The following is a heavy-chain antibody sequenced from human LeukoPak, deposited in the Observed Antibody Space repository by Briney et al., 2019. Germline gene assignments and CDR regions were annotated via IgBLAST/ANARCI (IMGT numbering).Heavy chain of an antibody. CDR1: GGSFSGYY. V-gene: IGHV4-34*01. Sequence: SETLSLTCAVYGGSFSGYYWSWIRQPPGKGLEWIGEINHSGSTNYNPSLKSRVTISVDTSKNQFSLKLSSVTAADTAVYYCARRIRYCSSTSCYSSLEIDYWGQGTLVTVSS. D-gene: IGHD2-2*01. J-gene: IGHJ4*02. CDR2: INHSGST. CDR3: ARRIRYCSSTSCYSSLEIDY.